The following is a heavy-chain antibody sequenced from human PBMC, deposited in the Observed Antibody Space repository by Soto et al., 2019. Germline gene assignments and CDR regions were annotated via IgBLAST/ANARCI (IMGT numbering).Heavy chain of an antibody. CDR3: ASDPEIYSGKFDYGLDV. V-gene: IGHV3-48*03. J-gene: IGHJ6*02. D-gene: IGHD4-4*01. Sequence: EVQLVESGGGLVQAGGSLRLSCAVFGFTFSNYEMNWVRQAPGKGLEWVSYISNSGRAIYYAESVKGRFTISRDNAKNSLYLQMNSLRAEDTAVYYCASDPEIYSGKFDYGLDVWGQGTTVTVSS. CDR1: GFTFSNYE. CDR2: ISNSGRAI.